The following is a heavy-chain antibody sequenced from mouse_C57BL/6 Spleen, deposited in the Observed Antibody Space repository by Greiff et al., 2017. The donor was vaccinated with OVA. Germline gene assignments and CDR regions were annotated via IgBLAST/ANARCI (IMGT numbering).Heavy chain of an antibody. CDR1: GYSITSGYD. CDR2: ISYSGST. V-gene: IGHV3-1*01. D-gene: IGHD2-10*02. CDR3: ARGGYGNYLAWFAY. Sequence: EVQLQESGPGMVKPSQSLSLTCTVTGYSITSGYDWHWIRHFPGNKLEWMGYISYSGSTNYNPSLKSRISITHDTSKNHFFLKLNSVTTEDTATYYCARGGYGNYLAWFAYWGQGTLVTVSA. J-gene: IGHJ3*01.